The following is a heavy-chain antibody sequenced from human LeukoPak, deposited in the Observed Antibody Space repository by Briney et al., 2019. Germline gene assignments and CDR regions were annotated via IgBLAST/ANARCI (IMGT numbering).Heavy chain of an antibody. Sequence: ASVKLSCKAAGSTFTSYGITWVREAPGPGLEWMGGIGAYNGNTDYAQKLPGRVTLTTDTATPTTYMDLSSPRSEVTAVYYCAREGVGVGLLWLEYYYYMDVWGKGTTVSISS. D-gene: IGHD5-18*01. CDR2: IGAYNGNT. J-gene: IGHJ6*03. CDR1: GSTFTSYG. CDR3: AREGVGVGLLWLEYYYYMDV. V-gene: IGHV1-18*01.